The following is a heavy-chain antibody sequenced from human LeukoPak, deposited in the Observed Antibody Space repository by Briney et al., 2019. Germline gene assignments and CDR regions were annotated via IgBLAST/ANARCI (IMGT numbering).Heavy chain of an antibody. D-gene: IGHD3-10*01. Sequence: PSETLSLTCSVSGGSINGYSWTWIRQPPGMRLEWVGHISYTGTTNYNPSLTTRVAISVDTSKNQFSLKLTSVTAADTAMYFCARLGGNWNSPGRDHWGQGTLVTVSS. V-gene: IGHV4-59*08. J-gene: IGHJ4*02. CDR3: ARLGGNWNSPGRDH. CDR1: GGSINGYS. CDR2: ISYTGTT.